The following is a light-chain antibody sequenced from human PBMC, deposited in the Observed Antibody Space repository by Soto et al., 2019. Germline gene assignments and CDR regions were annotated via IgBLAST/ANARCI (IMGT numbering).Light chain of an antibody. Sequence: EIVLTQSPGTLSLSPGEIATLSFSASQSVSSNLAWYQQKPGQAPRLLIYGASTRATGIPARFSGSGSGTDFTLTISSLEPEDFAVYYCQQRSNWPPLTFGGGTKVDIK. CDR3: QQRSNWPPLT. V-gene: IGKV3-11*01. J-gene: IGKJ4*01. CDR1: QSVSSN. CDR2: GAS.